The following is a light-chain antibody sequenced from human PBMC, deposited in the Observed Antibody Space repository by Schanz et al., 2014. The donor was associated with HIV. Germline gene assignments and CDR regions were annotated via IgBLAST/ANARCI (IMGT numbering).Light chain of an antibody. V-gene: IGLV2-8*01. Sequence: QSVLTQPPSVSAAPGQKVTISCVGTSSDIGAYDFVSWYQHHPGKAPKLLIYEVDKRPSGVPNRFSGSKSGNAASLTVSGLQADDEADYYCSSFAGRRNLLFGGGTKVTVL. CDR3: SSFAGRRNLL. J-gene: IGLJ3*02. CDR2: EVD. CDR1: SSDIGAYDF.